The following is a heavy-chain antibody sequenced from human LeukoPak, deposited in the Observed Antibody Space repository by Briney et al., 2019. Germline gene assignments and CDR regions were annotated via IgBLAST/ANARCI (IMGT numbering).Heavy chain of an antibody. CDR3: AKELWFGENTNWFDP. J-gene: IGHJ5*02. CDR1: GFTFSSYA. D-gene: IGHD3-10*01. Sequence: PGGSLRLSCAASGFTFSSYAMSWVRQAPGKGLEWVSAISGSGGSIYYADSVKGRFTISRDNSKNTLYLQMNSLRAENTAVYYCAKELWFGENTNWFDPWGQGTLVTVSS. CDR2: ISGSGGSI. V-gene: IGHV3-23*01.